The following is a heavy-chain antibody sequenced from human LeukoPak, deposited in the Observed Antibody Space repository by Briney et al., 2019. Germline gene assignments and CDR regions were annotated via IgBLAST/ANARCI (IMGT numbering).Heavy chain of an antibody. D-gene: IGHD5-18*01. J-gene: IGHJ4*02. CDR1: GFTFSSYS. Sequence: PGGSLRLSCAASGFTFSSYSMNWVRQAPGKGLEWVSYISSSSSTIYYADSVKGRFTISRDNAKNSLYLQMNSLRAEDTAVYYCARDRGDTAMVIRPFDYWGQGTLVIVSS. CDR2: ISSSSSTI. CDR3: ARDRGDTAMVIRPFDY. V-gene: IGHV3-48*04.